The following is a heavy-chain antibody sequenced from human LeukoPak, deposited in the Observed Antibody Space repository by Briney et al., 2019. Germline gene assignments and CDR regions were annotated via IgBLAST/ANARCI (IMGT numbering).Heavy chain of an antibody. CDR2: IYYSGST. V-gene: IGHV4-30-4*01. Sequence: SETLSLTCTVSGGSISSGDYYWSWIRQPPGKGLEWIGYIYYSGSTYYNPSLKSRVTISVDTSKNQFSLKLSSVTAADTAVCYCARDSVGRFDYWGQGTLVTVSS. D-gene: IGHD1-26*01. J-gene: IGHJ4*02. CDR3: ARDSVGRFDY. CDR1: GGSISSGDYY.